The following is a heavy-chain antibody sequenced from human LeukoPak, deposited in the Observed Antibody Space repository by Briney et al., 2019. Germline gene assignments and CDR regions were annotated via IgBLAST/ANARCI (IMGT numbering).Heavy chain of an antibody. CDR2: ISYDGSNK. J-gene: IGHJ4*02. Sequence: PGRSLRLSCAASGFTFSSYAMHWVRQAPGKGLEWVAVISYDGSNKYYADSVKGRFTISRDNSKNTLYLQMNSLRAEDTAVYYCARDIVVRGGLIDYWGQGTLVTVSS. D-gene: IGHD3-10*01. CDR1: GFTFSSYA. V-gene: IGHV3-30-3*01. CDR3: ARDIVVRGGLIDY.